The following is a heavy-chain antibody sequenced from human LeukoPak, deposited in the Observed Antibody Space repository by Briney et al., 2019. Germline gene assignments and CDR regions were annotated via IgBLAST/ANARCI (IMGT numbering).Heavy chain of an antibody. CDR1: GGSINNYY. CDR3: ARHSSSGESYSWLDP. J-gene: IGHJ5*02. Sequence: PSETLSLTCTVSGGSINNYYWSWIRQPPGKGLEWIAYISYSGSTNYDPSLKSRVTISVDTSKNQFSLKLSSVTAADTAVYYCARHSSSGESYSWLDPWGQGTLVTVSS. CDR2: ISYSGST. V-gene: IGHV4-59*01. D-gene: IGHD6-13*01.